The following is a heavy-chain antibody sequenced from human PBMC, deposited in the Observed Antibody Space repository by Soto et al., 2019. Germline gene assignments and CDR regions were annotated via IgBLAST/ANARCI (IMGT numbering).Heavy chain of an antibody. CDR3: AKKVYYPSGKITLFDS. V-gene: IGHV4-38-2*01. CDR2: VDNSGRT. D-gene: IGHD3-10*01. J-gene: IGHJ4*02. Sequence: AETLSLTCAVSGYSINSDYYWGWIRQPPGKGLGWIGSVDNSGRTYYSPSLRSRLTIFIDNSKNKLSLRLTSVTAADTAMYFCAKKVYYPSGKITLFDSWGPGTLVTVSS. CDR1: GYSINSDYY.